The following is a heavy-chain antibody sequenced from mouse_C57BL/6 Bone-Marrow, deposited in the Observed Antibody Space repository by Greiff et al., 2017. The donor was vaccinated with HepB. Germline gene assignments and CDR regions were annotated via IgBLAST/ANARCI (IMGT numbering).Heavy chain of an antibody. CDR1: GFSLTSYG. D-gene: IGHD1-1*01. CDR2: IWSGGST. CDR3: AREEGDGTGYFDV. Sequence: VQLQQSGPGLVQPSQSLSITCTVSGFSLTSYGVHWVRQSPGKGLEWLGVIWSGGSTDYNAAFISRLSISKDNSKSQVFFKMNRLQADDTAIYYCAREEGDGTGYFDVWGTGTTVTVSS. V-gene: IGHV2-2*01. J-gene: IGHJ1*03.